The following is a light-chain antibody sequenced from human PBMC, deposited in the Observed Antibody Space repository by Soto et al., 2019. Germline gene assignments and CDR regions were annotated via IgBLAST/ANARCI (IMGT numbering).Light chain of an antibody. Sequence: IEVTQSPYVVSASVVYTVSIACGASQALSNYLAWYQQKKGKVPKLLIYAASTLQSGVPSRFSGSEYGRDFNLTISSLQTEDFATYSCLLDYASFWAFGQGTKVDIK. V-gene: IGKV1-6*01. CDR1: QALSNY. CDR3: LLDYASFWA. J-gene: IGKJ1*01. CDR2: AAS.